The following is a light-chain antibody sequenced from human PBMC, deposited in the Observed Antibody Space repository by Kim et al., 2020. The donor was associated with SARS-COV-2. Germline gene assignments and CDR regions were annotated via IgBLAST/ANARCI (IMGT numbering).Light chain of an antibody. CDR3: QQTYSTLIT. J-gene: IGKJ5*01. V-gene: IGKV1-39*01. CDR2: GAS. Sequence: ASVGDRVTLPCRTSQSIRTYLPWSQQTPGKAPELLIYGASYLHTVFPSRFSGSGSDTDFTHTIRSLQPEGFATYYCQQTYSTLITFGQGTRLEIK. CDR1: QSIRTY.